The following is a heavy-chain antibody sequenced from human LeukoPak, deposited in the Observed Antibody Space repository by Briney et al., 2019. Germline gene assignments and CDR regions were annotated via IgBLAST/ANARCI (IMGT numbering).Heavy chain of an antibody. D-gene: IGHD5-18*01. J-gene: IGHJ4*02. V-gene: IGHV3-30*18. CDR1: GFTFSSYA. CDR2: ISFDGSFR. CDR3: AKLGDLDTAMVFES. Sequence: GGSLRLSCAASGFTFSSYAMSWVRQAPGKGLEWVADISFDGSFRYYADSVKGRFTISRDNSKNTVYLQMSSLRTEDTAVYYCAKLGDLDTAMVFESWGQGTLVTVS.